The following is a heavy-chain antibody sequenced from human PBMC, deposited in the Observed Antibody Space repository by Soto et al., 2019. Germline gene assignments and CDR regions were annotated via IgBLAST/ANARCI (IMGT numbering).Heavy chain of an antibody. CDR2: IDWDDDK. D-gene: IGHD6-6*01. CDR3: ARIRYSSSALDY. Sequence: ESGPTLVNPTQTLTLTCTFSGFSLSTSGMCVSWIRQPPGKALEWLARIDWDDDKYYSTSLKTRLTISKDTSKNQVVLTMTNMDPVDTATYYCARIRYSSSALDYWGQGTLVTVSS. V-gene: IGHV2-70*11. J-gene: IGHJ4*02. CDR1: GFSLSTSGMC.